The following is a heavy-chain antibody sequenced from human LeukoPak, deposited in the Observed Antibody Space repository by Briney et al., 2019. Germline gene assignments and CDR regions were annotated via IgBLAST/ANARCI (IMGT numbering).Heavy chain of an antibody. J-gene: IGHJ6*03. CDR1: GFTFSNYA. V-gene: IGHV3-23*01. CDR2: ISGSGGTT. Sequence: GGSLRLSCAASGFTFSNYAMSWVRQAPGKGLEWVSSISGSGGTTYYADPVKGWFTISRDNSKNTLYLQMDSLRAEDTAVYYCAKSGAQHYYYYDMDVWGKGTTVTVSS. CDR3: AKSGAQHYYYYDMDV. D-gene: IGHD3-10*01.